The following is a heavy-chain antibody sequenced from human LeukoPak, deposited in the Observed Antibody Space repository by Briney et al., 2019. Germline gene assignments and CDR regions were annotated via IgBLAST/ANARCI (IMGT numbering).Heavy chain of an antibody. J-gene: IGHJ4*02. V-gene: IGHV1-2*06. D-gene: IGHD4-17*01. Sequence: GASGKVSCKASGGTFSSYAISWVRQAPGQGLEWMGRISPNSGGTNYAQKFQGRVTMTRDTSISTAYMELSRLRSDDTAVYYCARVGSTVTTSFDYWGQGTLVTVSS. CDR3: ARVGSTVTTSFDY. CDR1: GGTFSSYA. CDR2: ISPNSGGT.